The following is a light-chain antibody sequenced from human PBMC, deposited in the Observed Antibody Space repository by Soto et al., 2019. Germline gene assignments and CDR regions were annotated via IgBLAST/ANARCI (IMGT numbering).Light chain of an antibody. CDR1: QSLLHSNGYNY. CDR2: LGS. Sequence: ISMTRSTVSLPVTPGDGASISCRSSQSLLHSNGYNYLDWYLQKPGQSPQLLIYLGSNRASGVPDRFSGSGSGTEFTLTISSLQSEDFAVYYCQHYNNWPLTFGGGTKVDIK. V-gene: IGKV2-28*01. CDR3: QHYNNWPLT. J-gene: IGKJ4*01.